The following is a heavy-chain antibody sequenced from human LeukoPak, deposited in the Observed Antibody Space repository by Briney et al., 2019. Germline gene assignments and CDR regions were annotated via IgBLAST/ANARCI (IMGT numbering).Heavy chain of an antibody. D-gene: IGHD3-16*01. J-gene: IGHJ6*02. V-gene: IGHV3-23*01. CDR3: AKGLHGGVGYGVDV. CDR2: ISGTGGRT. Sequence: GGSLRLSCTASGFTFSNYAMTWVRLAPGKGLEWVSSISGTGGRTYSADSVKGRFTISRDNSKNTLYLQMKNLRVEHTAVYYCAKGLHGGVGYGVDVWGQGTTVSVSS. CDR1: GFTFSNYA.